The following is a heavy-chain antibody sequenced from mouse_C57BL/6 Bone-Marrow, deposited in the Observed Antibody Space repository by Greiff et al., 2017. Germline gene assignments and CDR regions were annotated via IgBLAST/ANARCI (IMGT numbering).Heavy chain of an antibody. CDR1: GYTFTDYY. CDR2: INPNNGGT. Sequence: VQLQQSGPELVKPGASVKISCKASGYTFTDYYMNWVKQSHGKSLEWIGDINPNNGGTSYNQKFKGKATLTVDKSSSTAYMELRGLTSEDSAVYYCARAYAMDYWGQGTSVTVSS. V-gene: IGHV1-26*01. CDR3: ARAYAMDY. J-gene: IGHJ4*01.